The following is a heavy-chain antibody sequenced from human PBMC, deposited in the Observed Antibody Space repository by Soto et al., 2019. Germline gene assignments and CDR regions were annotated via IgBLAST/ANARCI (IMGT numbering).Heavy chain of an antibody. J-gene: IGHJ4*02. D-gene: IGHD6-13*01. CDR2: IIPIFGTA. CDR3: ARFKGIAAAGTLGYFDY. CDR1: GGTFSSYA. V-gene: IGHV1-69*13. Sequence: SVKVSCKASGGTFSSYAISWVRQAPGQGLEWMGGIIPIFGTANYAQKFQGRVTITADESTSTAYMELSSLRSEDTAVYYCARFKGIAAAGTLGYFDYWGQGTLVTVSS.